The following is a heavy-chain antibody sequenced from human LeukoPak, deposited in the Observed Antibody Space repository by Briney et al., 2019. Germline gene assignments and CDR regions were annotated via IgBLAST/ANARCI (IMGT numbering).Heavy chain of an antibody. CDR2: ISAYNGNT. Sequence: ASVKVSCKASGYTFTSYGISWVRQAPGQGLEWMGWISAYNGNTNYAQKLQGRVTMTTDTSTSTAYMELRSLRSDDTAVYYCARAGKRGYSYGYEYYYYYGMDVWGQGTTVTVSS. V-gene: IGHV1-18*01. J-gene: IGHJ6*02. CDR1: GYTFTSYG. CDR3: ARAGKRGYSYGYEYYYYYGMDV. D-gene: IGHD5-18*01.